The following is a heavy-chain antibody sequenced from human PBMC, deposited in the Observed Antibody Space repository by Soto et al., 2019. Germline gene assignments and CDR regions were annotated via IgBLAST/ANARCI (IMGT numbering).Heavy chain of an antibody. CDR3: AKGGSGSYSNAFDI. V-gene: IGHV4-39*01. D-gene: IGHD3-10*01. Sequence: VTLSLTCTVSGGSISSSSYYWGWIRQPPGKGLEWIGSIYYSGSTYYNPSLKSRVTISVDTSKNQFSLKLSSVTAADTAVYYCAKGGSGSYSNAFDIWGQGTMVS. CDR2: IYYSGST. J-gene: IGHJ3*02. CDR1: GGSISSSSYY.